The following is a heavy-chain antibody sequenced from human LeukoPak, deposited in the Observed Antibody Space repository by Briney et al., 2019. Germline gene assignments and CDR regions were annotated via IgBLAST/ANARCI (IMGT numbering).Heavy chain of an antibody. V-gene: IGHV1-69*04. CDR3: ARAGYCGGDCYSVLANYYYYGMDV. CDR2: IIPILGIA. J-gene: IGHJ6*02. Sequence: SVKVSCKASGGTFSSYAISWVRQAPGQGLEWMGRIIPILGIANYAQKFQGRVTITADKSTSTAYMELSSLRSEDTAVCYCARAGYCGGDCYSVLANYYYYGMDVWGQGTTVTVSS. CDR1: GGTFSSYA. D-gene: IGHD2-21*02.